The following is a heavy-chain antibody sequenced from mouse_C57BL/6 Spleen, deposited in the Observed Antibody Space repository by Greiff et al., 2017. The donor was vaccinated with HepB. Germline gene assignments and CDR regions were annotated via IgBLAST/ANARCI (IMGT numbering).Heavy chain of an antibody. CDR3: ARGGGYMAIDY. CDR1: GYTFTSYW. V-gene: IGHV1-53*01. CDR2: INPSNGGT. D-gene: IGHD1-2*01. Sequence: QVQLQQSGTELVKPGASVKLSCKASGYTFTSYWMHWVKQRPGQGLEWIGNINPSNGGTKYNEKFKSKATLTVDKSSSTAYMQRSRLTSEDSAVYYCARGGGYMAIDYWGQGTSVTVSS. J-gene: IGHJ4*01.